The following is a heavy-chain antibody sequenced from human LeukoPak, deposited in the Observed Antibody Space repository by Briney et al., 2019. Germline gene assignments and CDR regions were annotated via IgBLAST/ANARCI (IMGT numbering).Heavy chain of an antibody. J-gene: IGHJ3*02. Sequence: ASVKVSCKASGYTFRGHYIHWLRQAPGQGLEWMGWINPNNGDTKYAQKFQARVSMTRDTSITTAYMEMSRVTSDDTALYYCACEYKYDRSGANAFDIWGQGTMVTVSS. D-gene: IGHD3-22*01. CDR2: INPNNGDT. CDR3: ACEYKYDRSGANAFDI. CDR1: GYTFRGHY. V-gene: IGHV1-2*02.